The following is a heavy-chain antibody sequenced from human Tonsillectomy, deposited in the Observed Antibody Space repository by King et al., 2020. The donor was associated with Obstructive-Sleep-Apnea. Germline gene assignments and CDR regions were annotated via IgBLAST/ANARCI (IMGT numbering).Heavy chain of an antibody. CDR1: GFAFSDAW. D-gene: IGHD4-17*01. J-gene: IGHJ4*02. Sequence: EVQLVESGGGLVKPGGSLRLSCAASGFAFSDAWMSWVRQAPGKGLEWVGRIKSKTDGGTTDYAAPVKGRFTISRDDSKNRLYLQMNSLKTEDTAVYFCTTSYGEYVSGDYWGQGTLVTVSS. CDR2: IKSKTDGGTT. V-gene: IGHV3-15*01. CDR3: TTSYGEYVSGDY.